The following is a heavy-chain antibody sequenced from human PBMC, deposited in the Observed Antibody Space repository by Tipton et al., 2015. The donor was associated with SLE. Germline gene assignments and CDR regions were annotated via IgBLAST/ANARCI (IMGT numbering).Heavy chain of an antibody. J-gene: IGHJ4*02. CDR3: AGTYYYVSGSYSTFDY. D-gene: IGHD3-10*01. Sequence: TLSLTCTVSGGSISSGGYYWSWIRQPPGKGLEWIGSIYYSGSTYYNPSLKSRVTISVDTSKNQFSLKLSSVTAADTAVYFCAGTYYYVSGSYSTFDYWGQGTLVTVSS. CDR1: GGSISSGGYY. V-gene: IGHV4-39*01. CDR2: IYYSGST.